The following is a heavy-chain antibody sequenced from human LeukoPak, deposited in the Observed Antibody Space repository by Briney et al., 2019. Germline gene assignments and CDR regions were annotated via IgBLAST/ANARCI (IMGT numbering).Heavy chain of an antibody. J-gene: IGHJ4*02. Sequence: SQTLSLTCTVSGGSISSGGYYWSWIRQPAGKGLEWIGRIYTSGSTNYNPSLKSRVTISVDTSKNQFSLKLSSVTAADTAVYYCARVVGSWYYFDYWGQGTLVTVSS. CDR3: ARVVGSWYYFDY. CDR1: GGSISSGGYY. V-gene: IGHV4-61*02. D-gene: IGHD6-13*01. CDR2: IYTSGST.